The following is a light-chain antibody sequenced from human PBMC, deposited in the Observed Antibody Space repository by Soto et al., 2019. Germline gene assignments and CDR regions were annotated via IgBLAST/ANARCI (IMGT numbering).Light chain of an antibody. CDR2: EVT. CDR1: SSDVGNYNY. CDR3: SSYAGSNNVI. V-gene: IGLV2-8*01. J-gene: IGLJ2*01. Sequence: QSVLTQPPSASGSPGQSITISCTGTSSDVGNYNYVSWYQQHPGKAPKLMIYEVTKRPSGVPDRFSGSKSGNTASLTVSGLQAEDEADYYCSSYAGSNNVIFGGGTKVTLL.